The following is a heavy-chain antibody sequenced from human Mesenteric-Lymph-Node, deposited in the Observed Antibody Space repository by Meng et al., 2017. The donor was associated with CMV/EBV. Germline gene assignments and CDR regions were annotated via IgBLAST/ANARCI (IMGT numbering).Heavy chain of an antibody. CDR1: GYTFSSFA. CDR3: ARGDWGAYGWFDP. J-gene: IGHJ5*02. CDR2: INTNTGNP. Sequence: CKASGYTFSSFAMHWVRQAPGQGLEWMGWINTNTGNPTYAQDFTGRFVFSLDISVSATYLQISSLRAEDTAIYYCARGDWGAYGWFDPWGQGTLVTVSS. V-gene: IGHV7-4-1*02. D-gene: IGHD1-26*01.